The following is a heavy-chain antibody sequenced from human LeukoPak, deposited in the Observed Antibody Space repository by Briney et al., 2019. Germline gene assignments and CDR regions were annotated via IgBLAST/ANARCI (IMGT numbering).Heavy chain of an antibody. D-gene: IGHD3-10*01. CDR3: AREGYYGSGSPPSLYFDY. J-gene: IGHJ4*02. Sequence: GGSLRLSCAASGFTFSSYGMHWVRQAPGKGLEWVAVIWYDGSNKYYADSVKGRFTISRDNSKNALYLQMNSLRAEDTAVYYCAREGYYGSGSPPSLYFDYWGQGTLVTVSS. CDR1: GFTFSSYG. V-gene: IGHV3-33*01. CDR2: IWYDGSNK.